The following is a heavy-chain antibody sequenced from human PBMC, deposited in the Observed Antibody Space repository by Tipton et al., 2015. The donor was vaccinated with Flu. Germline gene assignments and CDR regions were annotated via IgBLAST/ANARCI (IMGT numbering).Heavy chain of an antibody. J-gene: IGHJ4*02. CDR1: GDSISSDFC. CDR2: VSRTGSA. D-gene: IGHD1-14*01. V-gene: IGHV4-38-2*01. Sequence: TLSLTCAVSGDSISSDFCWGWIRQFPGKGLEWIGTVSRTGSAIYNPSLKSRVTISIDTSKNQFSLNMRSVTAADTAVYYCARSRIPEPSPFYWGQGTRVTVSS. CDR3: ARSRIPEPSPFY.